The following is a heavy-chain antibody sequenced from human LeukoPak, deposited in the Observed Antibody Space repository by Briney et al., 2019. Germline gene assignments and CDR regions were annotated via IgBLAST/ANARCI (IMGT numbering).Heavy chain of an antibody. CDR3: ARAGVVPAAINRAFDI. D-gene: IGHD2-2*02. Sequence: PSETLSLTCIVSGGSIISGDYYWPWIRQPPGKGLEWIGYIYHNGDTYYNPSLRSRVSISVDTSKNQFSLKLTSVTAADTAVYYCARAGVVPAAINRAFDIWGQGSLVTVSS. CDR2: IYHNGDT. V-gene: IGHV4-30-4*08. J-gene: IGHJ3*02. CDR1: GGSIISGDYY.